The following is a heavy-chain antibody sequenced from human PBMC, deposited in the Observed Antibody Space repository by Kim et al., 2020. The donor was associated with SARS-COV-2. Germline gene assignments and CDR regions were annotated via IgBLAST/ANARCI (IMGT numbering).Heavy chain of an antibody. D-gene: IGHD7-27*01. CDR3: AKFVANPFFDY. Sequence: TYYADSVRGRFTISRDNSNNTWYLQMNSLGADDTAVYYCAKFVANPFFDYWGQGILVTVSS. V-gene: IGHV3-23*01. CDR2: T. J-gene: IGHJ4*02.